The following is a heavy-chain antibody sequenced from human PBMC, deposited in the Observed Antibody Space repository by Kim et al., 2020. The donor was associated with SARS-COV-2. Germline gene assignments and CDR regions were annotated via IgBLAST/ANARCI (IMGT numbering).Heavy chain of an antibody. V-gene: IGHV3-48*04. J-gene: IGHJ4*02. D-gene: IGHD4-17*01. Sequence: GGSLRLSCAASGFTFSSYTMNWVRQAPGKGLEWVAYIRSDGSTMFYADSVKGRFTISRDNAENSLFLQMNSLRAEDTAVYYCARGAYGCNRSCDYWGQGT. CDR3: ARGAYGCNRSCDY. CDR1: GFTFSSYT. CDR2: IRSDGSTM.